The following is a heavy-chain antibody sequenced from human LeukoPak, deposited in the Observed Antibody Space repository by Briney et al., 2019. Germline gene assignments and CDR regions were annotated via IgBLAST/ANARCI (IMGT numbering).Heavy chain of an antibody. CDR1: GDSVSSNTGA. CDR3: ARDGLNWYSSAGYSYFVY. CDR2: TYYRSKWYN. V-gene: IGHV6-1*01. D-gene: IGHD6-19*01. Sequence: SQTLSLTCAISGDSVSSNTGAWNWIRQSPSRGLEWLGRTYYRSKWYNDYAVSVESRITIDPDTSKNQFSLQLNSVTPEDTAVYYCARDGLNWYSSAGYSYFVYWGQGTLVTVSS. J-gene: IGHJ4*02.